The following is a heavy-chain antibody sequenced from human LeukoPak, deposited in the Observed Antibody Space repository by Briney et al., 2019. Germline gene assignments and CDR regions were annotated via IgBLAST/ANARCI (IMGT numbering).Heavy chain of an antibody. J-gene: IGHJ4*02. CDR2: INPNSGAT. CDR1: GYTFIGYY. V-gene: IGHV1-2*02. Sequence: ASMKVSCKASGYTFIGYYIHWARQAPGQGLEWMGWINPNSGATDYAQKFQGRVTMTRDTSISTTYMELSKLNSDDTAVYYCARSRVTTIPNFDYWGQGTLVTASS. D-gene: IGHD2-21*02. CDR3: ARSRVTTIPNFDY.